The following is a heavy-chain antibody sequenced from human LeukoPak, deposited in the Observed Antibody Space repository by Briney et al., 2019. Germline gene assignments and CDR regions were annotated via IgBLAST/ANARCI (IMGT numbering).Heavy chain of an antibody. CDR3: ASYYYDSSGYYSERNWFDP. J-gene: IGHJ5*02. CDR2: ISAYNGNT. D-gene: IGHD3-22*01. V-gene: IGHV1-18*01. Sequence: ASVKVSCKDSGYTFTSYGISWVRQAPGQGLEWMGWISAYNGNTNYAQKLQGRVTMTTDTSTSTAYMELRSLRSDDTAVYYCASYYYDSSGYYSERNWFDPWGQGTLVTVSS. CDR1: GYTFTSYG.